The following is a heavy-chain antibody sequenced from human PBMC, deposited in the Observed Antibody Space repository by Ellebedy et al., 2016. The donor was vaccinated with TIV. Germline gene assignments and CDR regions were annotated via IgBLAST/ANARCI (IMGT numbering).Heavy chain of an antibody. D-gene: IGHD3-9*01. CDR2: IYSGGST. CDR1: GFTVSSNY. J-gene: IGHJ5*02. Sequence: PGGSLRLSCAASGFTVSSNYMSWVRQAPGKGLEWVSVIYSGGSTYYADSVKGRFTISRDNAKNTLYLQMNSLRAEDTAVYYCTRDADILTNYYSVGWFDPWGQGALVTVSS. CDR3: TRDADILTNYYSVGWFDP. V-gene: IGHV3-53*01.